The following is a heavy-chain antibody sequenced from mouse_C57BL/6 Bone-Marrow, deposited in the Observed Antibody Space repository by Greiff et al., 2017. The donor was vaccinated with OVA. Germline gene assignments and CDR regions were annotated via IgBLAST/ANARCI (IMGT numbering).Heavy chain of an antibody. Sequence: LVESGAELVKPGASVKLSCKASGYTFTEYTIHWVKQRSGQGLEWIGWFYPGSGSIKYNEKFKDKATLTADKSSSTVYMELSRLTSEDSAVYFCARHEGGYYSNPYAMDYWGQGTSVTVSS. CDR2: FYPGSGSI. CDR1: GYTFTEYT. J-gene: IGHJ4*01. D-gene: IGHD2-5*01. CDR3: ARHEGGYYSNPYAMDY. V-gene: IGHV1-62-2*01.